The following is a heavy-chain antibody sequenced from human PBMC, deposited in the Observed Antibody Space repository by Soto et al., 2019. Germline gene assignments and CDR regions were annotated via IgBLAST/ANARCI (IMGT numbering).Heavy chain of an antibody. V-gene: IGHV3-72*01. J-gene: IGHJ2*01. CDR3: ASSLSGYNYWYFDL. Sequence: EVHLVESGGGLVQPGGALRLSCAASEFTFSDHYMDWVRQAPGKGLEWVGRTKNKANSYTTEYAASVKGRFTISRDDSKSSLYLQMNSLKTEDTAVYYCASSLSGYNYWYFDLWGRGTLVTVSS. CDR2: TKNKANSYTT. CDR1: EFTFSDHY. D-gene: IGHD3-22*01.